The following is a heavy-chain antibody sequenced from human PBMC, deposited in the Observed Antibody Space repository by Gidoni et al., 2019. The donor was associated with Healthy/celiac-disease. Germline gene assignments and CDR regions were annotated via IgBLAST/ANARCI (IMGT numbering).Heavy chain of an antibody. CDR3: AKCGMVYAILDAFDI. Sequence: QVQLVESGGGVVPPGRSLRLSCAASGFTFSSYGMHWVRQAPGKGLEWVAVISYDGSNKYYADSVKGRFTISRDNSKNTLYLQMNSLRAEDTAVYYCAKCGMVYAILDAFDIWGQGTMVTVSS. J-gene: IGHJ3*02. CDR1: GFTFSSYG. V-gene: IGHV3-30*18. CDR2: ISYDGSNK. D-gene: IGHD2-8*01.